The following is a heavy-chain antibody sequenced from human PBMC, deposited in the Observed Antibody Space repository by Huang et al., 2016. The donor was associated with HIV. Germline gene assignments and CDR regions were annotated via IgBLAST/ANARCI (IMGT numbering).Heavy chain of an antibody. D-gene: IGHD4-17*01. CDR3: ARSAYGDLDY. V-gene: IGHV1-8*02. CDR1: GYTFTNYD. CDR2: MNPNTGNT. J-gene: IGHJ4*02. Sequence: QVHLVQSGAEVKKPEASVKVSCKASGYTFTNYDINWVRQAPGRGLECRGWMNPNTGNTGFAQSFQGRVTMTRKTSIPTAYMELTSLTSEDTAVYYCARSAYGDLDYWGLGTLVIVSS.